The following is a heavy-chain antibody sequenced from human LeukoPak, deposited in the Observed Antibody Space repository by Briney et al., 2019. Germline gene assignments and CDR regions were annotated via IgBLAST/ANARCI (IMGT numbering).Heavy chain of an antibody. CDR2: IYYSGST. J-gene: IGHJ4*02. Sequence: SETLSLTCTVSGGSISSYYWSWIRQPPGKGLEWIGYIYYSGSTNYNPSLKSRVTISVDTSKNQFSLKLSSVTAADTAVYYCASRGGSDYYGSGSKPYFDYWGQGTLVTVSS. CDR3: ASRGGSDYYGSGSKPYFDY. V-gene: IGHV4-59*01. D-gene: IGHD3-10*01. CDR1: GGSISSYY.